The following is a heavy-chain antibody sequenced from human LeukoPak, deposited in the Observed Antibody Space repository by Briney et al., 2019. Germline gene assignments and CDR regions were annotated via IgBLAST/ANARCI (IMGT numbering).Heavy chain of an antibody. CDR2: ISAYNGNT. Sequence: APVKVSCKASGYTFTSYGISWVRQAPGQGLEWMGWISAYNGNTNYAQKLQGRVTMTTDTSTSTAYMELRSLRSDDTAVYYCARDWDGRYNWNYIFDPWGQGTLVTVSS. CDR1: GYTFTSYG. V-gene: IGHV1-18*01. CDR3: ARDWDGRYNWNYIFDP. D-gene: IGHD1-7*01. J-gene: IGHJ5*02.